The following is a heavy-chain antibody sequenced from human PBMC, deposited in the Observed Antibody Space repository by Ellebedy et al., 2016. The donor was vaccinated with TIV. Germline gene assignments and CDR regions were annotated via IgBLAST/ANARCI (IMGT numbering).Heavy chain of an antibody. CDR3: ARLPPGFYYYYMDV. J-gene: IGHJ6*03. CDR1: GFTFSDYY. CDR2: ISSTSSII. D-gene: IGHD1-14*01. Sequence: GGSLRLSXAASGFTFSDYYMGWIRQTPAKGLEWVSYISSTSSIIHYADSVKGRFTISRDNAKNSLLLEMTSLRADDTAVYFCARLPPGFYYYYMDVWGAGTTVTVSS. V-gene: IGHV3-11*01.